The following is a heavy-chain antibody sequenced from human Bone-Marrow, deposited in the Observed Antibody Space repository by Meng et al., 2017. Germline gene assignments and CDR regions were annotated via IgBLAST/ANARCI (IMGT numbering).Heavy chain of an antibody. CDR2: SNAGNGNT. V-gene: IGHV1-3*02. CDR3: ARSVDTAMATPQLGGMDV. Sequence: ASVKVSCKASGYTFTSYAMHWVRQAPGQRLEWMGWSNAGNGNTKYSQEFQGRVTITRDTSASTAYMELSSLRSEDTAVYYCARSVDTAMATPQLGGMDVWGQGTTVTVSS. J-gene: IGHJ6*02. CDR1: GYTFTSYA. D-gene: IGHD5-18*01.